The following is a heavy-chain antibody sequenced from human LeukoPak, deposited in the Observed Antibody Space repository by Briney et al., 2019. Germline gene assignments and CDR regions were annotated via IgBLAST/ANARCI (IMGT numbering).Heavy chain of an antibody. J-gene: IGHJ6*03. CDR1: GGTFSSYA. V-gene: IGHV1-69*05. D-gene: IGHD2/OR15-2a*01. CDR3: ARNLKEYDYYYYYMDV. CDR2: IIPIFGTA. Sequence: SVKVSCKASGGTFSSYAISWVRQAPGQGLEWMGRIIPIFGTANSAQKFQGRVTITTDESTSTAYMELSSLRSEDTAVYYCARNLKEYDYYYYYMDVWGKGTTVTVSS.